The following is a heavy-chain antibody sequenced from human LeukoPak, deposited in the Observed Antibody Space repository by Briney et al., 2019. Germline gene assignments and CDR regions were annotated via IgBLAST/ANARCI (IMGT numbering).Heavy chain of an antibody. D-gene: IGHD5-24*01. Sequence: SETLSLTCTVSGGSISSSTYYWGWIRQPPGKGLEWIGSIYYSGSTYYNPSLKSRVTISVDTSKDQFSLKLSSVTAADTAVYYCARGPRWLQDYFNYWGQGTLVTVSS. CDR2: IYYSGST. CDR3: ARGPRWLQDYFNY. V-gene: IGHV4-39*07. J-gene: IGHJ4*02. CDR1: GGSISSSTYY.